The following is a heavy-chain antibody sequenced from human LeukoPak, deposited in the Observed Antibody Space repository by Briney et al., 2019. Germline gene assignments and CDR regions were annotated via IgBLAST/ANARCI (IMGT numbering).Heavy chain of an antibody. CDR2: IKSDGSLK. J-gene: IGHJ4*02. Sequence: GGSLRLSCVGSGLTFSGFELNWVRQAPGKGLEWVSYIKSDGSLKTYADAVKGRFAISRDNAKNSLYLQMNSLGAEDTAVYYCAGRFRDWGQGILVTVSS. CDR3: AGRFRD. CDR1: GLTFSGFE. V-gene: IGHV3-48*03.